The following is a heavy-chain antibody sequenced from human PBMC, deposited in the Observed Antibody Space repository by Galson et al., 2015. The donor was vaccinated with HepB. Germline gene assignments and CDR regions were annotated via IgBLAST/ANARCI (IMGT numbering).Heavy chain of an antibody. D-gene: IGHD1-1*01. CDR1: GFTFSTYT. J-gene: IGHJ4*02. CDR3: ARGGSQNWNRGDFDY. Sequence: SLRLSCAASGFTFSTYTMNWVRQAPGKGLEWVSSISSSSSYIYYADSVKGRFTISRDSAKNSLYLQMNSLRAEDTAIYYCARGGSQNWNRGDFDYWGQGTLVTVSS. V-gene: IGHV3-21*01. CDR2: ISSSSSYI.